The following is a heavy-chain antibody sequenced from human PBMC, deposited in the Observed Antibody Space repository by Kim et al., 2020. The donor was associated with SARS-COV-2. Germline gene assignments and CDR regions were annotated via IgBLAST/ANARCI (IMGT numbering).Heavy chain of an antibody. CDR1: GFTFGDYA. D-gene: IGHD6-19*01. J-gene: IGHJ4*02. V-gene: IGHV3-9*01. Sequence: GGSLRLSCAASGFTFGDYAMHWVRQAPGKGLEWVSGISWNSGSIGYADSVKGRFTISRDNAKNSLYLQMNSLRAEDTALYYCAKGQIAVAGTGENFDYWGQGTLVTVSS. CDR2: ISWNSGSI. CDR3: AKGQIAVAGTGENFDY.